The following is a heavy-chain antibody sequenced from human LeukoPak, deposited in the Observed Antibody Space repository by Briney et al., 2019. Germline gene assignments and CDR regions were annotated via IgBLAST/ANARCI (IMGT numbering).Heavy chain of an antibody. CDR1: GFTFSSYA. CDR3: AKGLLRNYYGMDV. V-gene: IGHV3-23*01. J-gene: IGHJ6*02. D-gene: IGHD2-21*01. CDR2: ISGSGGST. Sequence: GGSLRLSCAASGFTFSSYAISWVRQAPGKGLEWVSAISGSGGSTYYADSVKGRFTSSRANDKKTLYLQMNSLRAEDTAVYYCAKGLLRNYYGMDVWGQGTTVTVSS.